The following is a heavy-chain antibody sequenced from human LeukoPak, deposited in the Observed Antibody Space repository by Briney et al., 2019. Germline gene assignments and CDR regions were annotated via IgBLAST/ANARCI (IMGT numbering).Heavy chain of an antibody. CDR2: MNPNSGNT. CDR3: ARFSYDFWMDP. D-gene: IGHD3-3*01. J-gene: IGHJ5*02. CDR1: GYTFTSYD. Sequence: ASVKVSCRASGYTFTSYDINWVRQATGQGLEWMGWMNPNSGNTGYAQKFQGRVTMNRNTSISTADMELRSLRSEDTAVYYCARFSYDFWMDPGGQGTLVTVSS. V-gene: IGHV1-8*01.